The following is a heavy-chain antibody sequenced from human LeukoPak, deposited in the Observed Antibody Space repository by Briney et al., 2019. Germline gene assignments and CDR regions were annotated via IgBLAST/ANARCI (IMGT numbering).Heavy chain of an antibody. V-gene: IGHV4-4*07. CDR2: IYTSGST. J-gene: IGHJ3*02. D-gene: IGHD3-3*01. CDR1: GGSISSYY. Sequence: PSETLSLTCTVSGGSISSYYWSWIRQPAGKGLEWIGRIYTSGSTNYNPSLKSRVTMSVDTPKNQFSLKLSSVTAADTAVYYCAATRGFWSGYSSDAFDIWGQGTMVTVSS. CDR3: AATRGFWSGYSSDAFDI.